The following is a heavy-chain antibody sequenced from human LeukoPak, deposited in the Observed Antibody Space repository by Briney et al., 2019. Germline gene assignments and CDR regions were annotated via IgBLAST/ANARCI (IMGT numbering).Heavy chain of an antibody. J-gene: IGHJ4*02. D-gene: IGHD3-22*01. V-gene: IGHV4-59*08. CDR3: ARHRSGYYDSSGFYY. CDR1: GGFINNYY. Sequence: PSETLSLTCSVSGGFINNYYWSWIRQSPEKGLEWIGYIYYSGSTNYNPSLKSRVTISVDTSKNQFSLKLSSVTAADTAVYYCARHRSGYYDSSGFYYWGQGTLVTVSS. CDR2: IYYSGST.